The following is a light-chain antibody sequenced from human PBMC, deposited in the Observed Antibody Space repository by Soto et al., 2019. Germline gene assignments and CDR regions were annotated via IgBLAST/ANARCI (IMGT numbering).Light chain of an antibody. CDR2: GAS. Sequence: DIQMTQSPSSLSASVGDRVTITCRASQGISNYLAWYQQKPGEVPKLLIYGASTLQSGVPSRFSGSGSGTDFTLTISSLQPEDVATYYCQRYNSGLQTFGQGTKVEIK. CDR3: QRYNSGLQT. J-gene: IGKJ1*01. V-gene: IGKV1-27*01. CDR1: QGISNY.